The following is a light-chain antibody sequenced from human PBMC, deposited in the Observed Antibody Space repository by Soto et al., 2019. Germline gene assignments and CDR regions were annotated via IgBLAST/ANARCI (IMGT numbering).Light chain of an antibody. V-gene: IGKV1-27*01. CDR3: QRYSSVIT. J-gene: IGKJ5*01. Sequence: DIQMTQSPSSLSASVGDRVTITCRASQGISNYLAWYQQRPGEVPKLLIYAASTLQSGVPSRFSGSGSGTDFTLPISSLQPEDVATYYCQRYSSVITFGQGTRLEIK. CDR1: QGISNY. CDR2: AAS.